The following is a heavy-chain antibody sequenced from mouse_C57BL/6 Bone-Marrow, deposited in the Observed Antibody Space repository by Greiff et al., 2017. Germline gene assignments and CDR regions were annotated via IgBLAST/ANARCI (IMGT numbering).Heavy chain of an antibody. D-gene: IGHD6-1*01. V-gene: IGHV1-50*01. Sequence: QVQLQQPVAELVKPGASVKLSCKASGYTFTSSWMQWVKHRPGQGLEWIGEIDPSASYTNYNPKFKGKATFTVDTSSSTAYLQLSSLTSEDSAVYYCAPLQAWFAYWGKGTLVTVSA. J-gene: IGHJ3*01. CDR3: APLQAWFAY. CDR2: IDPSASYT. CDR1: GYTFTSSW.